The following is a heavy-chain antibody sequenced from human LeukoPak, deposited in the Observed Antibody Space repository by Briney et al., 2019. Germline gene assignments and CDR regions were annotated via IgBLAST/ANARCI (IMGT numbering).Heavy chain of an antibody. Sequence: GVSLRLSCAASGFTVSSNYMSWVRQAPGKGLEWVSVIYSGGSTYYADSVKGRFTISRDNSKNTLYLQMNSLRAEDTAVYYCARGDYYDSSGHLGYWGQGTLVTVSS. CDR3: ARGDYYDSSGHLGY. V-gene: IGHV3-53*01. J-gene: IGHJ4*02. CDR1: GFTVSSNY. D-gene: IGHD3-22*01. CDR2: IYSGGST.